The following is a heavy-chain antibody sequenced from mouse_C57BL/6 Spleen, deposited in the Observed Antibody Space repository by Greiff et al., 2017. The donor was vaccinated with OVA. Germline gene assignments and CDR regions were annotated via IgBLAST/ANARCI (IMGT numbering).Heavy chain of an antibody. CDR1: GFTFSSYA. Sequence: EVKLVESGGGLEKPGGSLKLSCAASGFTFSSYAMSWVRQTPEKRLEWVATISDGGSYTYYPDNVKGRFTISRDNAKNNLYLQMSHLKSEDTAMYYCARGLTGNYFDYWGQGTTLTVSS. J-gene: IGHJ2*01. D-gene: IGHD4-1*01. CDR3: ARGLTGNYFDY. V-gene: IGHV5-4*03. CDR2: ISDGGSYT.